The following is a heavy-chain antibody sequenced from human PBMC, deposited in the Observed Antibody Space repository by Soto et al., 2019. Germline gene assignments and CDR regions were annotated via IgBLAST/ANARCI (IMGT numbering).Heavy chain of an antibody. D-gene: IGHD3-3*01. CDR3: AGTLTYYDFWSGLNWFDP. Sequence: SETLSLTCTASGGSISSYYRSWIRQPAGKXLEWIGRIYTSGSTNYNPSLKSRVTMSVDTSKNQFSLKLSSVTAADTAVYYCAGTLTYYDFWSGLNWFDPWGQGTLVTVSS. V-gene: IGHV4-4*07. CDR1: GGSISSYY. CDR2: IYTSGST. J-gene: IGHJ5*02.